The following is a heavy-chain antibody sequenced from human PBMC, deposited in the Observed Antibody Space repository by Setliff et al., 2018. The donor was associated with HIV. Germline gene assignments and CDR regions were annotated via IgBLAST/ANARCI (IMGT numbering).Heavy chain of an antibody. CDR1: GGSISSHY. CDR3: ARDRGEKGYFDS. J-gene: IGHJ4*01. D-gene: IGHD3-10*01. Sequence: PSETLSLTCTVSGGSISSHYWSWIRQPPGKGLEWIGYIYYSGSTNYNPSLKSRVTISVDTSKNQFSLKLSSVTAADTAVYYCARDRGEKGYFDSWGHGALVTVSS. V-gene: IGHV4-59*11. CDR2: IYYSGST.